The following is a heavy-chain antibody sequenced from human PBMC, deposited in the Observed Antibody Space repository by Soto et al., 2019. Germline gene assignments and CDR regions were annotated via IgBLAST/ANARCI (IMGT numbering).Heavy chain of an antibody. J-gene: IGHJ4*02. Sequence: QVQLVQSGAEVKKPGSSVKVSCTASEGTFNSYTISWVRQAPGQGLEWMGRVIPILGMADFAQRFQGRVMITADKSTSTAYMMPSSLRSDDTAIYYCATNYGSGSTHFDYWGQGTQVTVSS. D-gene: IGHD3-10*01. CDR2: VIPILGMA. CDR1: EGTFNSYT. CDR3: ATNYGSGSTHFDY. V-gene: IGHV1-69*02.